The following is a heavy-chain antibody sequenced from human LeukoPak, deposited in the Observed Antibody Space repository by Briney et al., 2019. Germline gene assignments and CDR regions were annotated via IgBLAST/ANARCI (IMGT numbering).Heavy chain of an antibody. Sequence: GGSLRLSCAASGFTFSIYAMSWVRQAPGKGLEWVAVISGIGGNTYYVDSVKGRFTVSRDNSKNTLHLQMNSLRADDTAVYYCAKDRETGYYILENWGQGTLVTVSS. CDR3: AKDRETGYYILEN. V-gene: IGHV3-23*01. D-gene: IGHD3-9*01. CDR1: GFTFSIYA. CDR2: ISGIGGNT. J-gene: IGHJ4*02.